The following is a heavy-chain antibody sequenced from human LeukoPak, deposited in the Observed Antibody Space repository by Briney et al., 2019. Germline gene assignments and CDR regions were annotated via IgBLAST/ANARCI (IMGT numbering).Heavy chain of an antibody. V-gene: IGHV3-21*01. CDR1: GFTFSSYS. D-gene: IGHD6-13*01. J-gene: IGHJ4*02. CDR3: ARAPRSSDSSSWYPGFDY. CDR2: ISSSSSYI. Sequence: NPGGSLRLSCAASGFTFSSYSMKWVRQAPGKGLEWVSSISSSSSYIYYADSVKGRFTISRDNAKKSLYLQMNSLRAEDTAVYYCARAPRSSDSSSWYPGFDYWGQGTLVTVSS.